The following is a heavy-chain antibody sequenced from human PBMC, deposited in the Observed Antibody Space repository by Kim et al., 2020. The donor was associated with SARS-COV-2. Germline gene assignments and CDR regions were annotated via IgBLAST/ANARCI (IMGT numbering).Heavy chain of an antibody. D-gene: IGHD3-22*01. CDR3: ARLGSGYVDY. V-gene: IGHV4-39*01. CDR1: GGSISSSSYY. Sequence: SETLSLTCTVSGGSISSSSYYWGWIRQPPGKGLEWIGSIYYSGSTYYNPSLKSRVTISVDTSKNQFSLKLSSVTAADTAVYYCARLGSGYVDYWGQGTLVTVSS. CDR2: IYYSGST. J-gene: IGHJ4*02.